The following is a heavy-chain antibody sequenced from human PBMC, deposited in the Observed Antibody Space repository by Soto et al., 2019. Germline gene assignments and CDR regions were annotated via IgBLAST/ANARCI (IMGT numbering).Heavy chain of an antibody. Sequence: QVQLVESGGGLVKPGGSLRLSCAASGVTFSDYYMSWLRQAPGKGLEWVSYISSSGSTIYYSDSVKGRFTISRDNAKNSLDLQMNSLGAEDTAVYYCARTHSYDVWSGFAVSYYYYYMDVWGKGTTVTVSS. D-gene: IGHD3-3*01. CDR1: GVTFSDYY. CDR3: ARTHSYDVWSGFAVSYYYYYMDV. J-gene: IGHJ6*03. V-gene: IGHV3-11*01. CDR2: ISSSGSTI.